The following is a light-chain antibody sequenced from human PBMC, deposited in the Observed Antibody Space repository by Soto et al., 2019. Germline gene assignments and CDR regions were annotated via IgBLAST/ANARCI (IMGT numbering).Light chain of an antibody. CDR2: KAS. CDR1: QSISSW. Sequence: DIQMTQSPSTLSASVGDRVTIICRASQSISSWLAWYQQKPGKAPKLLIYKASSLESGVPSRFSGSGSGTDFTLTISSLQPDDFATYYCQQYNSYPYTFGQGTKLEIK. CDR3: QQYNSYPYT. V-gene: IGKV1-5*03. J-gene: IGKJ2*01.